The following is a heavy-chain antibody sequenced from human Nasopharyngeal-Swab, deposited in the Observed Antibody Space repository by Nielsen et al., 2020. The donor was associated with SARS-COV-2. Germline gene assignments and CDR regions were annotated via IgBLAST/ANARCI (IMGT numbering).Heavy chain of an antibody. CDR2: INRDGSTT. CDR1: GFTFSSYW. Sequence: GGSLRLSCAASGFTFSSYWMHWVRQAPGKGLVWVSRINRDGSTTNYADSVKGRFTISRDNAKNTLYLQMNSLRPEDTAVYYCATTLRGNSDGRYWGQGTLVTVSS. CDR3: ATTLRGNSDGRY. V-gene: IGHV3-74*01. J-gene: IGHJ4*02. D-gene: IGHD5-18*01.